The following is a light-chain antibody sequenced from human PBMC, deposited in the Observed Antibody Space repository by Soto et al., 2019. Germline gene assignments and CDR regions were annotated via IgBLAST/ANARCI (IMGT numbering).Light chain of an antibody. Sequence: EIVLTQSPGTLSLSPGERATLSCRASQSVSSSYLAWYQQKPGQAPRLLIYGASSRATGIPDGFSGSGSGTDFTLTISRLEPEDFAVYYCQQYGSSTETFGQGTKV. CDR3: QQYGSSTET. CDR1: QSVSSSY. CDR2: GAS. V-gene: IGKV3-20*01. J-gene: IGKJ1*01.